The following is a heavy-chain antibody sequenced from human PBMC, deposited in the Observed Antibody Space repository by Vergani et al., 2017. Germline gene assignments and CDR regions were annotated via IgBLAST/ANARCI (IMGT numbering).Heavy chain of an antibody. CDR2: ISGSGGST. CDR1: GFTFSSYA. Sequence: EVQLLESGGGLVQPGGSLRLSCAASGFTFSSYAMSWVRQAPGKGLEWVSAISGSGGSTYYADSVKGRFTISRDNSKNTLYLQMNSLRAEDTAVYYCASRRDDSSGWYDIPFDYWGQGTLVTVSS. J-gene: IGHJ4*02. D-gene: IGHD6-19*01. V-gene: IGHV3-23*01. CDR3: ASRRDDSSGWYDIPFDY.